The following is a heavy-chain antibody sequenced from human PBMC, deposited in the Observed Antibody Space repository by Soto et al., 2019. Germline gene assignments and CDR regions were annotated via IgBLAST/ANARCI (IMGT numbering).Heavy chain of an antibody. J-gene: IGHJ4*02. CDR3: TRGLDRAKLGY. CDR1: DGSIDSGSYY. V-gene: IGHV4-31*03. Sequence: QVQLQESGPGLVKPSQTLSLTCTVSDGSIDSGSYYRSWVRQYPGKGLEWIGSIHYSGSIYYSPSLRSRLTMSADTSKNLFALKLSSVTVADTAVYYCTRGLDRAKLGYWGQGIQVIVSS. CDR2: IHYSGSI. D-gene: IGHD1-26*01.